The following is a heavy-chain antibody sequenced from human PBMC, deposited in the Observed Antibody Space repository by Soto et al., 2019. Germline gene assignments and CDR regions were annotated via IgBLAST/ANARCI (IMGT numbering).Heavy chain of an antibody. V-gene: IGHV3-30*18. CDR2: ISYDGSNK. J-gene: IGHJ6*02. D-gene: IGHD2-2*01. CDR1: GFTFSSDG. CDR3: AKDGRYCISTSGSYYYGRYV. Sequence: QVQLVESGGGVVQPGRSLRLSCAASGFTFSSDGMHWVRQAPGKGLEWVAVISYDGSNKYYSDSVTGRVTISRDNSNNTRHPQMTSLRAEDTAGYYCAKDGRYCISTSGSYYYGRYVWGQGTTVIVS.